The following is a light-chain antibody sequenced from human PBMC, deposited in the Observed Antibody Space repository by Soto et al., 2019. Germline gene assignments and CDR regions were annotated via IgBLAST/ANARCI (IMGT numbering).Light chain of an antibody. V-gene: IGKV3-20*01. CDR2: GAS. Sequence: EIVLTQSPGTLSLSPGERATLSCRASQSVSSSYLAWYQQKPGRAPSLLIYGASNRATGIPDRFSGSGSGTDFTLTISRLEPEDFAVYYCQQCVKTPYTFGQGTKLEIK. J-gene: IGKJ2*01. CDR3: QQCVKTPYT. CDR1: QSVSSSY.